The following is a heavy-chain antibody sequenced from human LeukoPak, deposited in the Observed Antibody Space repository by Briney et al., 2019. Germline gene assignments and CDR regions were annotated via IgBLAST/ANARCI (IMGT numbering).Heavy chain of an antibody. CDR2: IQDDESNK. V-gene: IGHV3-30*02. Sequence: GGSLRLSCAASGFIFSSFGMHWVRQAPGNGLEWVAFIQDDESNKFYADSVKGRFTISRDNSKNTLFLQMNSLRPEDTALYYCAKQMVERPHYYYMDVWGKGTTVTVS. CDR1: GFIFSSFG. J-gene: IGHJ6*03. D-gene: IGHD2-15*01. CDR3: AKQMVERPHYYYMDV.